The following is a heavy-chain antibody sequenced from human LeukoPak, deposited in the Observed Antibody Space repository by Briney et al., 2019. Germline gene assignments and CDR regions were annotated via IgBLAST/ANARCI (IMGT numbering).Heavy chain of an antibody. Sequence: PGESLKIFRKGSGYSFTSYWIGWVRQMPGKGLEWMGIIYPDDSDTRYSPSFQGQVTISADKSISTAYLQWSSLKASDTAMYYCARHALAAAGPGAYYYYGMDVWGKGTTVTVSS. CDR2: IYPDDSDT. D-gene: IGHD6-13*01. CDR1: GYSFTSYW. J-gene: IGHJ6*04. V-gene: IGHV5-51*01. CDR3: ARHALAAAGPGAYYYYGMDV.